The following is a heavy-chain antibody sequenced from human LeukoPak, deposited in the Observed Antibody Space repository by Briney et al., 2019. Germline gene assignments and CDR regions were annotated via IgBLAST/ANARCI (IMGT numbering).Heavy chain of an antibody. Sequence: SETPSLTCAVYGGSFSGYYWSWIRQPPGKGLEWIGEINHSGSTNHNPSLKSRVTISVDTSKNQFSLKLSSVTAADTAVYYCAREALGYCSGGSCQSIDYWGQGTLVTVSS. D-gene: IGHD2-15*01. CDR1: GGSFSGYY. CDR3: AREALGYCSGGSCQSIDY. CDR2: INHSGST. V-gene: IGHV4-34*01. J-gene: IGHJ4*02.